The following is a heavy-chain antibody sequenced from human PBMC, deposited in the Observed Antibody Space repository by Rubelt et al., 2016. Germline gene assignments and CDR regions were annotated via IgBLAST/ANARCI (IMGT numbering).Heavy chain of an antibody. CDR3: ARHSYYYYYMDV. V-gene: IGHV4-34*01. CDR2: INHSGST. Sequence: IRQPPGKGLEWIGEINHSGSTNYNPSLKSRVTISVDTSKNQFSLKLSSVTAADTAVYYCARHSYYYYYMDVWGKGTTVTVSS. J-gene: IGHJ6*03.